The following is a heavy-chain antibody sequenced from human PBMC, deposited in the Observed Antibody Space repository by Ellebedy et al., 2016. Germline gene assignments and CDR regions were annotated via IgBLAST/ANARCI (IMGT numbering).Heavy chain of an antibody. CDR2: ISHDGSNK. J-gene: IGHJ4*02. V-gene: IGHV3-30*18. D-gene: IGHD3-22*01. Sequence: GGSLRLSCAASGFTFSDYGMHWVRQAPGKGLEGVALISHDGSNKHYVDSVKGRFTISRDNSKNTLYLQMDSLTAEDTALYYCAKGYYDSGYWGQGTLVTVS. CDR1: GFTFSDYG. CDR3: AKGYYDSGY.